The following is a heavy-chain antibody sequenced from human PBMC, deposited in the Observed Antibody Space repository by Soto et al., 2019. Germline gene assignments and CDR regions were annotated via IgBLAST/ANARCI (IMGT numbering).Heavy chain of an antibody. V-gene: IGHV4-39*07. D-gene: IGHD1-26*01. CDR3: ARGSGNPYFDY. Sequence: PSETLSLTCTVSGGSISSRSYYWGWIRQPPGKGLEWIGSFYYSGSTYYNPSLQSRVTISVDTSKNQFSLKLTSVTAADTAVYYCARGSGNPYFDYWGQGTLVTVSS. CDR2: FYYSGST. J-gene: IGHJ4*02. CDR1: GGSISSRSYY.